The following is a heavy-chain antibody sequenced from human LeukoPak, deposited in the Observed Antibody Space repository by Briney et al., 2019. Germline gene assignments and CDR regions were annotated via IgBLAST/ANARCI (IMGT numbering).Heavy chain of an antibody. Sequence: ASVKVPCKASGGTFSSYAISWVRQAPGQGLEWMGRIIPILGIANYAQKFQGRVTITADKSTSTAYMELSSLRSEDTAVYYCASLDSSYYFDYWGQGTLVTVSS. D-gene: IGHD3-9*01. V-gene: IGHV1-69*04. CDR2: IIPILGIA. J-gene: IGHJ4*02. CDR1: GGTFSSYA. CDR3: ASLDSSYYFDY.